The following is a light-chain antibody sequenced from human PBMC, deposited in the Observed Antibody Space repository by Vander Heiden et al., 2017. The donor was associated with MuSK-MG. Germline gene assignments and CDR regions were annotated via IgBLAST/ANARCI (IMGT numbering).Light chain of an antibody. Sequence: EIVLTQSPGTLSLSPGERATLSCRASRSVSSSYLAWYQQRPGQAPRLLIYGASSRATGIPDRFSGSGSGTDFTLTISRLEPEDFAVYYCQQYVNSLIIFGPGTKVDI. CDR3: QQYVNSLII. CDR2: GAS. V-gene: IGKV3-20*01. CDR1: RSVSSSY. J-gene: IGKJ3*01.